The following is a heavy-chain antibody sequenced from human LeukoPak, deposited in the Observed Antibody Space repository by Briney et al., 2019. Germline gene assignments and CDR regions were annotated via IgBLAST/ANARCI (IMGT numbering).Heavy chain of an antibody. J-gene: IGHJ6*03. D-gene: IGHD3/OR15-3a*01. V-gene: IGHV5-51*01. CDR2: IYPGDPDT. Sequence: GESLKISCKGSGYSFTSYWIGWVRQMPGKGLEWMGIIYPGDPDTRYSSSFQGQVTISADKSISTAYLQWSSLKASDTAMYYCARGLTHYYYYMDVWGKGTTVTVSS. CDR1: GYSFTSYW. CDR3: ARGLTHYYYYMDV.